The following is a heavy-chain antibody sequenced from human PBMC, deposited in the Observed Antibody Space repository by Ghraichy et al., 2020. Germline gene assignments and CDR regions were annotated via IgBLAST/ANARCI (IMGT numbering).Heavy chain of an antibody. CDR1: GFTFSSYA. J-gene: IGHJ5*02. V-gene: IGHV3-64D*06. CDR3: VKDKFVEMATIGSWFDP. D-gene: IGHD5-24*01. CDR2: ISSNGGST. Sequence: GGSLRLSCSASGFTFSSYAMHWVRQAPGKGLEYVSAISSNGGSTYYADSVKGRFTISRDNSKNTLYLQMSSLRAEDTAVYYCVKDKFVEMATIGSWFDPWGQGILVTVSS.